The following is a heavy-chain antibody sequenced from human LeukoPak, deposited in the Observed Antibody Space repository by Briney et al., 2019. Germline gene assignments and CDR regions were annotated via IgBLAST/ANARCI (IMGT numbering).Heavy chain of an antibody. CDR1: GYTFTNSG. V-gene: IGHV1-18*01. CDR3: ARDPAGFDP. CDR2: VSAYDGNT. Sequence: ASVKVSCKASGYTFTNSGISWVRQAPGQGLEWMGWVSAYDGNTNYAQKLQGRLTMTTDRSTSTAYMELRSLRSDDTAMYYCARDPAGFDPWGQGTLVTVSS. J-gene: IGHJ5*02. D-gene: IGHD6-19*01.